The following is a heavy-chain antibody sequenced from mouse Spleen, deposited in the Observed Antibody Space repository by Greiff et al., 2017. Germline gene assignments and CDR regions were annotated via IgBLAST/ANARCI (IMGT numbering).Heavy chain of an antibody. Sequence: VQLQQSGAELARPGASVKLSCKASGYTFTSYGISWVKQRTGQGLEWIGEIYPRSGNTYYNEKFKGKATLTADKSSSTAYMELRSLTSEDSAVYFCARKRVASDYYAMDYWGQGTSVTVSS. CDR2: IYPRSGNT. D-gene: IGHD1-1*01. V-gene: IGHV1-81*01. CDR1: GYTFTSYG. CDR3: ARKRVASDYYAMDY. J-gene: IGHJ4*01.